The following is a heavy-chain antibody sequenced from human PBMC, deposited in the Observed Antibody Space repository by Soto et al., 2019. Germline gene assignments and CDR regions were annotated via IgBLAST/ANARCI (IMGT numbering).Heavy chain of an antibody. CDR2: IKEDGSEK. Sequence: EVQLVGSGGGLVQPGGSLTLSCEASGFSLSNYWMKWVRQAPGKGLEWVANIKEDGSEKYYVDSVKGRFTISRDNAKNAVYLQTNSLRAEDTAMYYCARGTPYCTTTSCSPSYYYGIEVWGQGTTVTVSS. CDR3: ARGTPYCTTTSCSPSYYYGIEV. CDR1: GFSLSNYW. J-gene: IGHJ6*02. D-gene: IGHD2-2*01. V-gene: IGHV3-7*05.